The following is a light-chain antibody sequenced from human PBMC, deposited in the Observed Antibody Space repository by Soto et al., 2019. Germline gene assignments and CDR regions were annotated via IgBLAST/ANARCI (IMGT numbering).Light chain of an antibody. J-gene: IGKJ3*01. Sequence: DIQMTQSPSSLSAFVGDTVTITCRASQSISTSLNWYQQKPGKAPNLLIYAASSLQSGVPLRFSGSGSGTDFTLTISSLQPEDFATYYCQQNYNIPLTFGPGTKVDIK. V-gene: IGKV1-39*01. CDR1: QSISTS. CDR3: QQNYNIPLT. CDR2: AAS.